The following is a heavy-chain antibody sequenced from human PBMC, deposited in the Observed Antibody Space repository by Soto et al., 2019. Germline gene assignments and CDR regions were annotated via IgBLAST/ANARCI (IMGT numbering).Heavy chain of an antibody. CDR1: GFTFISYG. CDR2: IWYDGSNK. V-gene: IGHV3-33*01. J-gene: IGHJ6*02. Sequence: PGGPLRLSRAAAGFTFISYGMHWVSQAPGKGLEWVAVIWYDGSNKYYADSVKGRFTISRDNSKNTLYLQMNSLRAEDTAVYYCARDFYSNYLFYYYGMDVWGQGTTVTGPS. D-gene: IGHD4-4*01. CDR3: ARDFYSNYLFYYYGMDV.